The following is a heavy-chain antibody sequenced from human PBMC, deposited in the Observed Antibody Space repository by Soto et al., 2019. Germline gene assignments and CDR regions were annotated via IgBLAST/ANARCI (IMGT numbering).Heavy chain of an antibody. CDR2: ISWNSGSI. D-gene: IGHD3-9*01. CDR1: GFTFDDYA. Sequence: GGSLRLSCAASGFTFDDYAMHWVRQAPGKGLEWVSGISWNSGSIGYADSVKGRFTISRDNAKNSLYLQMNSLRAEDTALYYCAKDPREGGYFDWLLDYWGQGTLVTVSS. V-gene: IGHV3-9*01. CDR3: AKDPREGGYFDWLLDY. J-gene: IGHJ4*02.